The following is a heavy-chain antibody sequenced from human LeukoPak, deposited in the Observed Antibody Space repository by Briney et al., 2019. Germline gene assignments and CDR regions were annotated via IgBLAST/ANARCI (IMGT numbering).Heavy chain of an antibody. CDR1: GFTFSSYG. CDR3: AKGYCSSTSCSPWVFDY. J-gene: IGHJ4*02. CDR2: ISYDGSNK. D-gene: IGHD2-2*01. Sequence: SGGSLRLSCAASGFTFSSYGMHWVRQAPGKGLEWVAVISYDGSNKYYADSVKGRFTISRDNSKNTLYLQMNSLRAEDTAVYYCAKGYCSSTSCSPWVFDYWAREPWSPSPQ. V-gene: IGHV3-30*18.